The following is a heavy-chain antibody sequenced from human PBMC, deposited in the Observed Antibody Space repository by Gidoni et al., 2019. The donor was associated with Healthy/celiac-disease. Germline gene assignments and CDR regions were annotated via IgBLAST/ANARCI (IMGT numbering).Heavy chain of an antibody. V-gene: IGHV3-53*02. Sequence: EVQLVETGGGLIQPGGSLRLSCAASGFTVSSNYMSCVRQAPGKGLEWVSVIYSGCSTYYADSVKGRFTSSRDNSKNTLYLQMNSLRAEDTAVYYCARDGGNWYDDDPKFYYGMDVLGQGTTVTVSS. CDR1: GFTVSSNY. D-gene: IGHD1-1*01. CDR3: ARDGGNWYDDDPKFYYGMDV. J-gene: IGHJ6*02. CDR2: IYSGCST.